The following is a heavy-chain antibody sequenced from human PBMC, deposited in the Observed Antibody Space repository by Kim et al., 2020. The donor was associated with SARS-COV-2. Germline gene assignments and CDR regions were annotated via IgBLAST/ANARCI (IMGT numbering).Heavy chain of an antibody. V-gene: IGHV3-23*01. Sequence: GGSLRLSCAASGFTFSSYAMSWVRQAPGKGLEWVSAISVSGGSTYYADSVKGRFTISRDNSKNTLYLQMNSLRAEDTAVYYCAKDIVVVPAAPPHYYYYYGMDVWGQGTTVTVSS. CDR2: ISVSGGST. J-gene: IGHJ6*02. CDR3: AKDIVVVPAAPPHYYYYYGMDV. CDR1: GFTFSSYA. D-gene: IGHD2-2*01.